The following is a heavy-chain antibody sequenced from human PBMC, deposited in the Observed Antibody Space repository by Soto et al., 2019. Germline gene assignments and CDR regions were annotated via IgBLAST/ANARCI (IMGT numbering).Heavy chain of an antibody. CDR2: IIPIFGTA. Sequence: SVKVSCKASGGTFSSHAISWVRQAPGQGLEWMGGIIPIFGTANYAQKFQGRVTITADESTSTAYMELSSLRSEDTAVYYCALDSSSFAHIDYWGQGTLVTVSS. D-gene: IGHD6-6*01. CDR3: ALDSSSFAHIDY. V-gene: IGHV1-69*13. CDR1: GGTFSSHA. J-gene: IGHJ4*02.